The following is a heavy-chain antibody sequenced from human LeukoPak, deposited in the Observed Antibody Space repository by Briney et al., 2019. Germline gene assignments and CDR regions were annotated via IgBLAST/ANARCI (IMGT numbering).Heavy chain of an antibody. J-gene: IGHJ4*02. V-gene: IGHV3-21*01. CDR1: GFAFNTYS. CDR3: ARGHTAVTRHFDF. Sequence: GESLRLSCAASGFAFNTYSMTWVRQAPGKGLEWVSIISSGSSAIFSADALKGRFTISRDDAKNLLYLDMNSLRAEDTAVYYCARGHTAVTRHFDFWGQGTLVTVSS. CDR2: ISSGSSAI. D-gene: IGHD4-17*01.